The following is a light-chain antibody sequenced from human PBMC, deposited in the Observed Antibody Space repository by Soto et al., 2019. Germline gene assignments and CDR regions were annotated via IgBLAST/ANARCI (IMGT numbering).Light chain of an antibody. CDR1: QSVGSSY. V-gene: IGKV3-11*01. J-gene: IGKJ5*01. CDR2: GAS. CDR3: QQRMNWPLT. Sequence: EVVLTQSPGTLSLSPGERATLSCRASQSVGSSYLAWYQQKPGRAPSLLIYGASNRATGIPARFSGSGSGTDFTLTISSLEPEDFAVYYCQQRMNWPLTFGQGTRLEIK.